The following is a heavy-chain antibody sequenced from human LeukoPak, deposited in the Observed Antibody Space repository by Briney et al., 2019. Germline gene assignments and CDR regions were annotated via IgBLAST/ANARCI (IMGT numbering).Heavy chain of an antibody. CDR3: ALAAAGRNYYYYYGMDV. CDR2: ISAYNGNT. Sequence: ASVKVSCKASGGTFSSYAISWVRQAPGQGLEWMGWISAYNGNTNYAQKLQGRVTMTTDTSTSTAYMELRSLRSDDTAVYYCALAAAGRNYYYYYGMDVWGQGTTVTVSS. D-gene: IGHD6-13*01. CDR1: GGTFSSYA. V-gene: IGHV1-18*01. J-gene: IGHJ6*02.